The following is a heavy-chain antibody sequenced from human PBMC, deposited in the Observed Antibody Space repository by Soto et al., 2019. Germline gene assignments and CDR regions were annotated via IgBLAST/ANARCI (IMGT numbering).Heavy chain of an antibody. CDR3: ARVPTVTTGLYFDY. CDR2: IIPILGIA. D-gene: IGHD4-17*01. J-gene: IGHJ4*02. CDR1: GGTFSSYT. Sequence: QVQLVQSGAEVKKPGSSVKVSCKASGGTFSSYTISWVRQAPGQGLEWMGRIIPILGIANYAQKFQGRVTITADKSTSTAYMELSSLRSEDTAVYYCARVPTVTTGLYFDYWGQGTLVTVSS. V-gene: IGHV1-69*02.